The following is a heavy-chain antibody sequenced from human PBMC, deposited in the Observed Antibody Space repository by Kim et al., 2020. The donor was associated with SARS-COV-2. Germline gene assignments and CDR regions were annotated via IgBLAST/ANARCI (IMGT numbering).Heavy chain of an antibody. CDR2: IDPNSGGT. CDR1: GYIFSDYY. V-gene: IGHV1-2*06. J-gene: IGHJ4*02. Sequence: ASVKVSCKASGYIFSDYYMHWVRQAPGQGLEWMGRIDPNSGGTTYAEKFQGRVTMTSDTSISTAYMELSSLTSDHTAVYYCAMTLRTTFTPDFDSWVQGT. CDR3: AMTLRTTFTPDFDS. D-gene: IGHD2-2*01.